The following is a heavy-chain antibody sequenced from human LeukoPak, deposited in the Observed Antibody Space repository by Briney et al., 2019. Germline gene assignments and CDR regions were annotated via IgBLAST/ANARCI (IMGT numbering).Heavy chain of an antibody. CDR3: ARDRGYSYGNYYYYYGMDV. CDR1: GFTFSSYW. D-gene: IGHD5-18*01. J-gene: IGHJ6*02. V-gene: IGHV3-74*01. Sequence: GGSLRRSCAASGFTFSSYWMHWVRQAPGKGLVWVSRINSDGSSTSYADSVKGRFTISRDNAKNTLYLQMNSLRAEDTAVYYCARDRGYSYGNYYYYYGMDVWGQGTTVTVSS. CDR2: INSDGSST.